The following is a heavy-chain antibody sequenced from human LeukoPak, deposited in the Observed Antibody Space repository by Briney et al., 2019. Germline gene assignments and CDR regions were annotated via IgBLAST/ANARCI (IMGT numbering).Heavy chain of an antibody. Sequence: GASVKVSCKASGYTFSGYFMHWGRQAPGQGLEWMGWINPNSGGTNYAQRFQGRVTMTRDTSLSTAYMELSGLKSDDSAIYFCARDQYYDSRPLEYWGQRTLVTVSS. CDR3: ARDQYYDSRPLEY. CDR2: INPNSGGT. D-gene: IGHD3-22*01. J-gene: IGHJ4*02. V-gene: IGHV1-2*02. CDR1: GYTFSGYF.